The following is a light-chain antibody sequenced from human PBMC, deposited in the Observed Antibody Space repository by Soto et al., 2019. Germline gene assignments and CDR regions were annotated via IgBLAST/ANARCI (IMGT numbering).Light chain of an antibody. V-gene: IGKV3-20*01. CDR1: QSVSSNY. J-gene: IGKJ1*01. CDR3: QQYGSSPPT. CDR2: GAS. Sequence: EIVLTQSPGTLSLSPGERATLSCRASQSVSSNYLAWYRRKPGQAPRLLNYGASNRATDIPGRFSGSGSGTDFTLTITRLEPEDFAVYYCQQYGSSPPTFGPGTRVEIK.